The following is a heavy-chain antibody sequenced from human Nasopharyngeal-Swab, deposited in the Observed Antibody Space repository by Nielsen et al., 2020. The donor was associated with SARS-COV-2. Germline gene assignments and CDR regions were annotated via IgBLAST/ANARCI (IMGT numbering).Heavy chain of an antibody. J-gene: IGHJ4*02. Sequence: SLKISCAASGFTFDDYAMHWVRQAPGKGLEWVSGISWNSGSIGYADSVKGRFTISRDNAKNSLYLQMNSLRAEDTALYYCAKDFYDILTRGVDYWGQGTLVTVSS. CDR1: GFTFDDYA. D-gene: IGHD3-9*01. CDR3: AKDFYDILTRGVDY. V-gene: IGHV3-9*01. CDR2: ISWNSGSI.